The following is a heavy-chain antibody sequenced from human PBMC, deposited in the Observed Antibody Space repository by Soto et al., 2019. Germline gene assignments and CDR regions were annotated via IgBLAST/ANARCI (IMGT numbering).Heavy chain of an antibody. CDR3: AMVPDCSSTSCYFYGMDV. D-gene: IGHD2-2*01. Sequence: ASVKVSCKASGGTFSSYAISWVRQAPGQGLEWMGGIIPIFGTANYAQKFQGRVTITADESTSTAYMELSSLRSEDTAVYYCAMVPDCSSTSCYFYGMDVWGQGTTVTVSS. V-gene: IGHV1-69*13. CDR1: GGTFSSYA. J-gene: IGHJ6*02. CDR2: IIPIFGTA.